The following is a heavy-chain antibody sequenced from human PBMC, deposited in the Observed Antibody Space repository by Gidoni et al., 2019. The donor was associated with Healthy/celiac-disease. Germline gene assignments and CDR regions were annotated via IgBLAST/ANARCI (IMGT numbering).Heavy chain of an antibody. CDR1: GFSLSSYS. V-gene: IGHV3-21*01. J-gene: IGHJ4*02. CDR3: ARNPYCSSTSCPTG. Sequence: EVQLVESGGGLVKPGGSLRLSCADSGFSLSSYSMNWVRQAPGKGLDLVSSISSSISYISYADSVKCRFTLSRDNAKISLYLQMNSLRAEDTAVYYCARNPYCSSTSCPTGWGQGTLVTVSS. CDR2: ISSSISYI. D-gene: IGHD2-2*01.